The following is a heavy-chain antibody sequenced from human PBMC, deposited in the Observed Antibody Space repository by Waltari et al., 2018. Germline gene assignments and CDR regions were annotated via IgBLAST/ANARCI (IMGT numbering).Heavy chain of an antibody. D-gene: IGHD3-3*01. CDR3: AGSSNFGIYGLDV. Sequence: QVQLQESGPGLVKPSETLSLICNVSGGSISSSYWNWIRQPAGKGLEWIGRIYARGSTGYNPSLESRISMSVDTSKNHVSLKLSSVTAADTGVYYCAGSSNFGIYGLDVWGQGTTVVVSS. CDR2: IYARGST. V-gene: IGHV4-4*07. CDR1: GGSISSSY. J-gene: IGHJ6*02.